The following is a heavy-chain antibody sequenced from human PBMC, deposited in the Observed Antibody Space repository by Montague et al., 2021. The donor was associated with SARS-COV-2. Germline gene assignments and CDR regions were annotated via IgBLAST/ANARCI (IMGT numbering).Heavy chain of an antibody. J-gene: IGHJ4*02. CDR1: SGSISNYY. Sequence: SETLSLTCTVSSGSISNYYWSWIRQPPGKGLEWIGYVYSSGSTNYNPSLEGRVTMSVDTSKNQFSLKLISVTAADTAAYYCARVRYSDGWTFDYWGQGTLVTVSS. CDR2: VYSSGST. D-gene: IGHD6-19*01. CDR3: ARVRYSDGWTFDY. V-gene: IGHV4-59*13.